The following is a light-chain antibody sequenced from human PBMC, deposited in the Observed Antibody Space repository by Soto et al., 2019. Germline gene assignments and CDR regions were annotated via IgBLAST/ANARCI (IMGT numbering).Light chain of an antibody. V-gene: IGKV4-1*01. CDR1: QSILDRSKNKYY. CDR3: QQYFTSPWT. Sequence: DIVMTQSPDSLAVSLGERATFNCKSSQSILDRSKNKYYLAWYQQKSGQPPKLLIYWASLRESGVPDRFTGSGSGTDFTLTISSLLAEDVAVYYCQQYFTSPWTFGQGTKVEI. J-gene: IGKJ1*01. CDR2: WAS.